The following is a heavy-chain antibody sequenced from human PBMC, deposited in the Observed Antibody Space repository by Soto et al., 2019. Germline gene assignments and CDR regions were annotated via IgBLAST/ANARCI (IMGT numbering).Heavy chain of an antibody. CDR1: GFTFSTYA. CDR3: SGAPPRSASSNKNANYSGMDV. CDR2: ISYDGNNK. D-gene: IGHD2-2*01. V-gene: IGHV3-30-3*01. J-gene: IGHJ6*02. Sequence: PGGSLRLSCAASGFTFSTYAIHWVRQAPGKGLEWVAVISYDGNNKYYADSVKGRFTISRDNSKNTLYLQMNSLRAEDSAVYYCSGAPPRSASSNKNANYSGMDVWGQGTTVT.